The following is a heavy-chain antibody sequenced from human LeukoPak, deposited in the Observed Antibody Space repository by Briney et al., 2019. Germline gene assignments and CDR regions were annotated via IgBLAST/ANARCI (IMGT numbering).Heavy chain of an antibody. J-gene: IGHJ6*02. Sequence: SVNVSCKASGGTFSSYAISWVRQAPGQGLEWMGGIIPIFGTANYAQKFQGRVTITADESTSTAYMELSSLRSENTAVYYCGSTITIFGVVINFSRYYGMDVWGQGTTVTVSS. CDR2: IIPIFGTA. CDR3: GSTITIFGVVINFSRYYGMDV. V-gene: IGHV1-69*01. CDR1: GGTFSSYA. D-gene: IGHD3-3*01.